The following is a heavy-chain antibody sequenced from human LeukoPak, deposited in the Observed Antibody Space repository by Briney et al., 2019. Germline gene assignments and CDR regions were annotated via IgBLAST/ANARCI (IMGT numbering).Heavy chain of an antibody. CDR2: ISYDGSNK. CDR1: DFSFSNYW. D-gene: IGHD2-15*01. J-gene: IGHJ6*02. V-gene: IGHV3-30*18. CDR3: AKGLLHPSSYYYYGMDV. Sequence: GGSLRLSCVASDFSFSNYWMTWVRQAPGKGLEWVAVISYDGSNKYYADSVKGRFTISRDNSKNTLYLQMNSLRAEDTAVYYCAKGLLHPSSYYYYGMDVWGQGTTVTVSS.